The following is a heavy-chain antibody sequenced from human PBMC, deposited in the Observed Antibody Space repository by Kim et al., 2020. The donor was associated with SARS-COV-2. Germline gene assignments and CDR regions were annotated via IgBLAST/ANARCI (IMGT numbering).Heavy chain of an antibody. V-gene: IGHV3-74*03. J-gene: IGHJ4*02. CDR2: LNTDGSAT. CDR3: VRGAANAWYAIDY. CDR1: GFTFSRYW. D-gene: IGHD6-13*01. Sequence: GGSLRLSCTPSGFTFSRYWMHWVRQVPGRGLVWLSLLNTDGSATTYADSVKGRFTISRDNAKNTLYLQMNGLREDDTAVYFCVRGAANAWYAIDYWGQGTLVTVSS.